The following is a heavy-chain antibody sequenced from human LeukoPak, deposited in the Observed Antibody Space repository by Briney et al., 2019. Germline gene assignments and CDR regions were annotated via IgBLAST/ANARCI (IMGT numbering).Heavy chain of an antibody. CDR1: GFTFSSYA. V-gene: IGHV3-23*01. J-gene: IGHJ4*02. CDR3: AKGKIWTRHPFYY. CDR2: ISGSGGST. D-gene: IGHD3/OR15-3a*01. Sequence: GGSLRLSCAASGFTFSSYAMSWVRQAPGKGLEWVSAISGSGGSTYYADSVKGRFTISRDNSKNTLYLQMNSLRAEDSAGYYWAKGKIWTRHPFYYWGQGTLVTVSS.